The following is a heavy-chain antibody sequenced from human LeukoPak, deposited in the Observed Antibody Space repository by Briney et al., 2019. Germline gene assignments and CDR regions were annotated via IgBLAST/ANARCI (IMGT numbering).Heavy chain of an antibody. V-gene: IGHV3-23*01. CDR1: GFTFSNYG. Sequence: GGSLRLSCAASGFTFSNYGMNWVRQAAGKGLFWVSAITGGGDTTYYSDSVKDRFTISRDNSKNTLFLQMNSLRAEDTALYYCAKVISSGYYYDSWGQGTLVTVSS. J-gene: IGHJ4*02. CDR3: AKVISSGYYYDS. CDR2: ITGGGDTT. D-gene: IGHD3-22*01.